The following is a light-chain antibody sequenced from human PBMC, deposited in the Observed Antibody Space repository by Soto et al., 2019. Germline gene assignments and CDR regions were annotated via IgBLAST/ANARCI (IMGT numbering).Light chain of an antibody. CDR1: TSDVGGYNS. Sequence: QSALTQPSSVSGSPGQSFTISCTGTTSDVGGYNSVSWYQQHPGKAPKLMIYDVSNRPSGVSNRFSGSKSGNTASLTISGLQAEDEADYYCSSYTSSSTLVFGGGTQLTVL. CDR3: SSYTSSSTLV. V-gene: IGLV2-14*01. J-gene: IGLJ2*01. CDR2: DVS.